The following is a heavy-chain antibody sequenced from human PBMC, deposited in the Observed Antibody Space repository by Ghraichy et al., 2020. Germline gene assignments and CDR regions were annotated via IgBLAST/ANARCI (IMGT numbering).Heavy chain of an antibody. CDR3: ANILGLYDY. J-gene: IGHJ4*02. Sequence: GGSLRLSCAASGFTFDDYAMHWVRQAPGKGLEWVSLISGDGGSTYYADSVKGRFTISRDNSKNSLYLQMNSLRTEDTALYYCANILGLYDYWGQGTLVTVSS. CDR2: ISGDGGST. D-gene: IGHD5/OR15-5a*01. V-gene: IGHV3-43*02. CDR1: GFTFDDYA.